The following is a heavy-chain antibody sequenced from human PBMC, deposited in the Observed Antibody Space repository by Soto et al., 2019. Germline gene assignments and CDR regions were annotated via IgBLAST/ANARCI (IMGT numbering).Heavy chain of an antibody. CDR1: GYTFTSYY. V-gene: IGHV1-46*01. J-gene: IGHJ4*02. D-gene: IGHD6-13*01. CDR2: INPNSGSA. Sequence: QVQLVQSGAEVKKPGVSVKVSCEASGYTFTSYYMHWVRQAPGQGLEWMGVINPNSGSATYAQKFQGRILMTRDTSTSTVNMGLSSMKSDDTTAVYYCARGRGSSSWYFDNWGQGTLVTVAS. CDR3: ARGRGSSSWYFDN.